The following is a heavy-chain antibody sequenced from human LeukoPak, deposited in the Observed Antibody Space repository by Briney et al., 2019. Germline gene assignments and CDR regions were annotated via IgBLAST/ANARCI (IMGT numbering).Heavy chain of an antibody. Sequence: ASVKVSCKASGYTFTSYGISWVRQAPGQGLEWMGWISAYNGNTNYAQKLQGRVTMTTDTSTSTAYMELRSLRSEGTAVYYCARDRDYYGSGSYFAFDIWGQGTMVTVSS. CDR2: ISAYNGNT. CDR1: GYTFTSYG. CDR3: ARDRDYYGSGSYFAFDI. V-gene: IGHV1-18*01. D-gene: IGHD3-10*01. J-gene: IGHJ3*02.